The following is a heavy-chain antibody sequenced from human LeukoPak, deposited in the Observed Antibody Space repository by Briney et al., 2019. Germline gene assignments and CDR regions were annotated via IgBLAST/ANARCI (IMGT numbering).Heavy chain of an antibody. V-gene: IGHV3-21*01. CDR3: ARGGYYDSSEDY. CDR1: GLTFSSYS. CDR2: ISSSSSYI. J-gene: IGHJ4*02. D-gene: IGHD3-22*01. Sequence: GSLRLSCAASGLTFSSYSMNWVRQAPGKGLEWVSSISSSSSYIYYADSVKGRFAISRDNAKNSLYLQMNSLRAEDTAVYYCARGGYYDSSEDYWGQGTLVTVSS.